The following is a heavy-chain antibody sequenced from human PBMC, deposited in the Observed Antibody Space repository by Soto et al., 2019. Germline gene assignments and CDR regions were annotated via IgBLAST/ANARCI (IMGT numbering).Heavy chain of an antibody. CDR1: GYIFTNYG. J-gene: IGHJ4*02. CDR2: ISGYNGYP. Sequence: QIHLVQSGAEVRKPGASVNVSCKTSGYIFTNYGVSWVRQAPGEGLEVVGRISGYNGYPKYGQRFQGRVTLSTDTSTTTGYMELRNLRSDDTAVYYCARGSSGALYDYWGQGTLLTVSS. V-gene: IGHV1-18*04. CDR3: ARGSSGALYDY.